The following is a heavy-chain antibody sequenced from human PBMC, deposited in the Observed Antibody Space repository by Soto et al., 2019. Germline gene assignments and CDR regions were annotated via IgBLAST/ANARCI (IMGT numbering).Heavy chain of an antibody. CDR1: GGSISSYY. Sequence: SETLSLTCTVSGGSISSYYWSWIRQPPGKGLEWIGYSYYSGSTNYSPSLKSRVTISVDTSKNQFSLKLSSVTAADTAVYYCARGEPPTYYYYMDVWGKGTTVTVSS. CDR2: SYYSGST. D-gene: IGHD3-16*01. J-gene: IGHJ6*03. CDR3: ARGEPPTYYYYMDV. V-gene: IGHV4-59*01.